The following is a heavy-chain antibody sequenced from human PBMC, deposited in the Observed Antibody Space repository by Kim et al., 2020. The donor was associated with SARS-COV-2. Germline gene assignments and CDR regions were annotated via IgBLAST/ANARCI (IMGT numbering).Heavy chain of an antibody. Sequence: GGSLRLSCAASGFIFDDFGMIWVRQISGKGLEWVAGINWNGGHTSYADSVKGRFTISRDNAENSLSLQMHSLRVEDTALYYCARVSAPAHTNFADRWGQGSRVTVSS. D-gene: IGHD6-13*01. CDR1: GFIFDDFG. CDR3: ARVSAPAHTNFADR. CDR2: INWNGGHT. V-gene: IGHV3-20*04. J-gene: IGHJ5*02.